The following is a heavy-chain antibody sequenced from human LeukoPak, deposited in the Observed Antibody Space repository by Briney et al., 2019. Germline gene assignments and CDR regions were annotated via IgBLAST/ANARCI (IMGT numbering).Heavy chain of an antibody. CDR2: ITWGRDNL. Sequence: GGSLRLSCAVSGFIFDDYAMHWVRHAPGKGLEWVSGITWGRDNLAYAASVKGRFTISRDNAKNSLYLQMNSLRAEDTAVYYCARGIGQADYWGQGTLVTVSS. D-gene: IGHD3/OR15-3a*01. J-gene: IGHJ4*02. CDR3: ARGIGQADY. CDR1: GFIFDDYA. V-gene: IGHV3-9*01.